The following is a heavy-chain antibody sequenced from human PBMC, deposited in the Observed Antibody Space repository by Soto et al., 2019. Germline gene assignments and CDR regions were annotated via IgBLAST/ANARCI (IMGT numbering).Heavy chain of an antibody. CDR3: ARAAGSSTLIFDY. CDR2: ISTHNDNT. D-gene: IGHD6-13*01. V-gene: IGHV1-18*04. Sequence: ASVKVSCKASGYTFSSYGISWVRQAPGQGLEWMGWISTHNDNTNYAQKLQGRVTMTTDTSTRTAYMDLRSLRSDDTAFYYCARAAGSSTLIFDYWGQGTLVTVSS. CDR1: GYTFSSYG. J-gene: IGHJ4*02.